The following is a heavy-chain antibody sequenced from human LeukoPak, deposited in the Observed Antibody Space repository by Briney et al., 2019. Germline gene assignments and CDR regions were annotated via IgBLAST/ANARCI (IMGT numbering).Heavy chain of an antibody. D-gene: IGHD2-21*01. CDR2: INPNSGGT. J-gene: IGHJ4*02. CDR3: ARDLSPDCGGDCPQNY. Sequence: ASVKVSCKASGYTFTGYYMHWVRQAPGQGLEWMGWINPNSGGTNYAQKFQGRVTMTRDTSISTAYMELSRLRSDDTAVYYCARDLSPDCGGDCPQNYWGQGTLVTVSS. V-gene: IGHV1-2*02. CDR1: GYTFTGYY.